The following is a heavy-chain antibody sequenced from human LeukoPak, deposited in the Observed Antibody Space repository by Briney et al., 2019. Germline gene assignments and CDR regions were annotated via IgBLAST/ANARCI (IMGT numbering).Heavy chain of an antibody. Sequence: PGGSLRLSCAASGFTFSSYWMHWVRQAPGKGLVWVSRINSDGSSTSYADFVKGRFTISRDNAKNTLYLQMRSLRAEDTAVYYCARIPASGDNDYWGQGTLVTVSS. V-gene: IGHV3-74*01. CDR2: INSDGSST. J-gene: IGHJ4*02. D-gene: IGHD4-17*01. CDR1: GFTFSSYW. CDR3: ARIPASGDNDY.